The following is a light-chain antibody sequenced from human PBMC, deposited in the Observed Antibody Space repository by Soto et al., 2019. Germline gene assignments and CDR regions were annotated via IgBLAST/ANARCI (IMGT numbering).Light chain of an antibody. V-gene: IGKV3-20*01. CDR1: ETVSSSY. Sequence: EIVLTQSPGTRSLSPGEGATLSCRASETVSSSYLAWYQQKPGQAPRLLIYGAYTRATGIPDRFSGSGSGADFTLTISRLEPEDFAVYHGQHFGSSLYTFGQGTKLEIK. CDR3: QHFGSSLYT. CDR2: GAY. J-gene: IGKJ2*01.